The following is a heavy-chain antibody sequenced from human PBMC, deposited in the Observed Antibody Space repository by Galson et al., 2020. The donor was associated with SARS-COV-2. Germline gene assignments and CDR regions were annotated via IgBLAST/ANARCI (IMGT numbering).Heavy chain of an antibody. V-gene: IGHV3-33*06. Sequence: GGSLRLSCAASGFTFSSYGMHWVRQAPGKGLEWVAVIWYDGSNKYYADSVKGRFTISRDNSKNTLYLQMNSLRAEDTAVYYCAKDGGYSYGSDYYYYCMDVWGQGTTVTFSS. CDR3: AKDGGYSYGSDYYYYCMDV. CDR2: IWYDGSNK. D-gene: IGHD5-18*01. CDR1: GFTFSSYG. J-gene: IGHJ6*02.